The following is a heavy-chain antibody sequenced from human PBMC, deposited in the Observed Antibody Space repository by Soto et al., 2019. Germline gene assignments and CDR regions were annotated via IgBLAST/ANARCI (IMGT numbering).Heavy chain of an antibody. J-gene: IGHJ4*02. CDR2: IIPIFGTA. Sequence: SVKVSCKASGGTFSSYAISWVRQAPGQGLEWMGGIIPIFGTANYAQKFQGRVTITADESTSTAYMELSSLRSEDTAVYYCARTGGYYDSSGPSSWGQGTLVTVSS. CDR1: GGTFSSYA. V-gene: IGHV1-69*13. CDR3: ARTGGYYDSSGPSS. D-gene: IGHD3-22*01.